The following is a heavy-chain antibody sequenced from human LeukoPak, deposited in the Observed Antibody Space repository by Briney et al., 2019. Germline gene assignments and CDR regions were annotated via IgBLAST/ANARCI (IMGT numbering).Heavy chain of an antibody. CDR1: GGTFSSYA. V-gene: IGHV1-69*04. Sequence: GSSVKVSCKASGGTFSSYAISWVRQAPGQGLEWMGRIIPIFGIANYAQKFQGRVTITADKSTSTAYMELSSLRSEDTAVYYCARELSGLLDYGDYEVPAYYFDYWGQGTLVTVSS. CDR3: ARELSGLLDYGDYEVPAYYFDY. J-gene: IGHJ4*02. D-gene: IGHD4-17*01. CDR2: IIPIFGIA.